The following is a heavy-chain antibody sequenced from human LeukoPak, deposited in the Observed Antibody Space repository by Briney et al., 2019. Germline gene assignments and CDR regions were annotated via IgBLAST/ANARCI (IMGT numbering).Heavy chain of an antibody. CDR3: ARVSRYDSTGYYPYYFDY. CDR1: GFSFSHFG. Sequence: GGSLRLSCAASGFSFSHFGMHWVRQAPGKGLEWVAVISHGTYEYYADSVKGRFTISRDNAKNSLYLQMNSLRVEDTAVYYCARVSRYDSTGYYPYYFDYWGQGTLVTVSS. V-gene: IGHV3-30*03. J-gene: IGHJ4*02. CDR2: ISHGTYE. D-gene: IGHD3-22*01.